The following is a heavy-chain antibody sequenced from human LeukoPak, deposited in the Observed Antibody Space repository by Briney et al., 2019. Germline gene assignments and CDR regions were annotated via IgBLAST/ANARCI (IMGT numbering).Heavy chain of an antibody. CDR2: ISSSSSYI. CDR3: ARENEGAADY. Sequence: ETLSLTCAVYGGSFSGYYWSWIRQPPGKGLEWVSSISSSSSYIYYADSVKGRFTISRDNAKNSLYLQMNSLRAEDTAVYYCARENEGAADYWGQGTLVTVSS. J-gene: IGHJ4*02. D-gene: IGHD6-13*01. CDR1: GGSFSGYY. V-gene: IGHV3-21*01.